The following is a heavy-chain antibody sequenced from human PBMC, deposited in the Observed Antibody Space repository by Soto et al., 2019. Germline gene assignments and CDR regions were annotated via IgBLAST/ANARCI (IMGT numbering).Heavy chain of an antibody. CDR1: GYTFTSYG. D-gene: IGHD2-8*01. V-gene: IGHV1-18*01. CDR2: ISAYNGNT. Sequence: GASVKVSCKASGYTFTSYGISWVRQAPGQGLEWMGWISAYNGNTNYAQKLQGRVTMTTDTSTSTAYMELRSLRSDDTAVYYCARYSQVMESKDYYYYMDVWGKGTTVTVSS. CDR3: ARYSQVMESKDYYYYMDV. J-gene: IGHJ6*03.